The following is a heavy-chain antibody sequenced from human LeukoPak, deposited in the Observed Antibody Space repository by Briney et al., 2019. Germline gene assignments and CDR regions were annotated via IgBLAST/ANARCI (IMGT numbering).Heavy chain of an antibody. CDR3: ARLPRGLIRSY. V-gene: IGHV4-39*01. CDR1: GDSMNSSSFY. CDR2: IYHGGST. J-gene: IGHJ4*02. Sequence: SETLSLTCTVSGDSMNSSSFYWGWIRQPPGKGLEWTGTIYHGGSTDSYKSSLKSRVTISVDTSNNQFSLTMASVTAADTAVYYCARLPRGLIRSYWGQGTLVTVSS. D-gene: IGHD3-16*01.